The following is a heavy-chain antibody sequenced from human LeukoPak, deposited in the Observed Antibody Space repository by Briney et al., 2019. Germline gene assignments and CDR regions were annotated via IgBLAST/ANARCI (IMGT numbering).Heavy chain of an antibody. V-gene: IGHV1-2*02. CDR1: GYTFTGYY. CDR3: ARGGPAARLITFGGVTDY. CDR2: INPNSGGT. J-gene: IGHJ4*02. Sequence: ASVKVSCKASGYTFTGYYMHWVRQAAGQGREWMGWINPNSGGTNYAQKFQGRVTMTRDTSISTAYMELSRLRSDDTAVYYCARGGPAARLITFGGVTDYWGQGTLVTVSS. D-gene: IGHD3-16*01.